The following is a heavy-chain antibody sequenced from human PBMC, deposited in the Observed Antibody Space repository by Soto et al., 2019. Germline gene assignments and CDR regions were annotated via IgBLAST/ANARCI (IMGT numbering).Heavy chain of an antibody. J-gene: IGHJ5*02. CDR3: AGLPYGDFGDWFDP. CDR2: IYYRGST. Sequence: QVHLQDSAPGLVNPSATLSLPCTVPGGSISSYYWSWIRQPPGMGLAWIGYIYYRGSTNYNPSLKSRVTISVDTSKSQFSLKLSSVIAADTAVYYCAGLPYGDFGDWFDPWGQGTLVTVSS. D-gene: IGHD4-17*01. CDR1: GGSISSYY. V-gene: IGHV4-59*08.